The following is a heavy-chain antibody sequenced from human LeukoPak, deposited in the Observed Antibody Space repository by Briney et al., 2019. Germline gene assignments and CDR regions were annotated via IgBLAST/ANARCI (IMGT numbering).Heavy chain of an antibody. CDR2: INPTGDYT. CDR1: GDTFTMNW. CDR3: ARDHSIDDKSWWLDP. V-gene: IGHV1-46*01. Sequence: GASVKVSCKTSGDTFTMNWMHWIRQGPGQGLEWMGVINPTGDYTMYAQKFQGRVIVTRDMSSNTDYMELGSLRSDDTAVYYCARDHSIDDKSWWLDPWGQGTLVTVSS. D-gene: IGHD1-1*01. J-gene: IGHJ5*02.